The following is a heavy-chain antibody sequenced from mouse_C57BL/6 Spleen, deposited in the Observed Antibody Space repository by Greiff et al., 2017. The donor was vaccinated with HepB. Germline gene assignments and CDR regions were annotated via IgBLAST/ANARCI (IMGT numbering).Heavy chain of an antibody. D-gene: IGHD2-3*01. J-gene: IGHJ1*03. CDR2: ISGGGGNT. CDR1: GFTFSSYT. CDR3: ASPYIYDGYWGYFDV. V-gene: IGHV5-9*01. Sequence: EVHLVESGGGLVKPGGSLKLSCAASGFTFSSYTMSWVRQTPEKRLEWVATISGGGGNTYYPDSVKGRFTISRDNAKNTLYLQMSSLRSEDTALYYCASPYIYDGYWGYFDVWGTGTTVTVSS.